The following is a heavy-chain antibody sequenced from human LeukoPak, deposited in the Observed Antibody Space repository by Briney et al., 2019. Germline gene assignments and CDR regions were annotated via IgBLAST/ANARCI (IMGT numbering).Heavy chain of an antibody. J-gene: IGHJ4*02. CDR3: AKDLRGIRLLGPRSPYYFDY. CDR1: GFTFSSYA. Sequence: PGGSLRLSCAASGFTFSSYAMSWVRQAPGKGLEWVSAISGSGGSTYYADSVKGRFTISRDNSKNTLYLQMNSLRTEDTAVYYCAKDLRGIRLLGPRSPYYFDYWGQGTLVTVSS. D-gene: IGHD2-21*02. CDR2: ISGSGGST. V-gene: IGHV3-23*01.